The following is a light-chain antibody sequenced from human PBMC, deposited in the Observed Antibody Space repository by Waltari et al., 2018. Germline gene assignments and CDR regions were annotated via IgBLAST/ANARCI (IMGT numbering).Light chain of an antibody. J-gene: IGLJ3*02. V-gene: IGLV1-44*01. CDR2: ANY. CDR1: SSTIGMNP. CDR3: ATWDDSLNGRV. Sequence: QSVLTQPPLASGTPGQRVTISCSGHSSTIGMNPVTWYQQLPGTAPKLLIYANYHRPSGVPDRFSASKSDTSASLAISGLQSEDEADYFCATWDDSLNGRVFGGGTKLAVL.